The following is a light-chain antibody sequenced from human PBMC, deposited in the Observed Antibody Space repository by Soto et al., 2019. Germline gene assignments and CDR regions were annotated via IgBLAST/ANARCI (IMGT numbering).Light chain of an antibody. Sequence: DIQMTQSPSSLSASVGDRVTITCRASQSISNYLNWYQQKPGKAPMLLMYAASSLQSGVPSRFSGSRSGTDFTLTISSLQPEDYATYYCQQSYSTPRTFGQGTKAEIK. CDR2: AAS. CDR1: QSISNY. V-gene: IGKV1-39*01. CDR3: QQSYSTPRT. J-gene: IGKJ1*01.